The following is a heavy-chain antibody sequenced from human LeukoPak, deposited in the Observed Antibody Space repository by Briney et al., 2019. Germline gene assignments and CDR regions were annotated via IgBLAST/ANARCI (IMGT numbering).Heavy chain of an antibody. CDR2: IYHSGST. V-gene: IGHV4-38-2*02. D-gene: IGHD1-26*01. CDR3: AKTVGATIRFFDY. CDR1: GYSISGGYY. Sequence: SETLSLTCTVSGYSISGGYYWGWIRQPPGKGLEWIGSIYHSGSTYYNPSLKSRVTISVDTSKNQFSLKLSSVTAADTAVYYCAKTVGATIRFFDYWGQGTLVTVSS. J-gene: IGHJ4*02.